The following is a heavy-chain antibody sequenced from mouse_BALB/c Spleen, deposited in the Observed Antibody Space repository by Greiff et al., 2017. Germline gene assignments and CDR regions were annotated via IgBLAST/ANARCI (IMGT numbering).Heavy chain of an antibody. CDR1: GYTFTSYW. V-gene: IGHV1-69*02. D-gene: IGHD2-1*01. CDR3: GRRVYGKGWYFDV. J-gene: IGHJ1*01. Sequence: VQLQQPGAELVKPGASVKLSCKASGYTFTSYWMHWVKQRPGQGLEWIGEIDPSDSYTNYNQKFKGKATLTVDKSSSTAYMQLSSLTSEDSAVYYCGRRVYGKGWYFDVWGAGTTVTVSS. CDR2: IDPSDSYT.